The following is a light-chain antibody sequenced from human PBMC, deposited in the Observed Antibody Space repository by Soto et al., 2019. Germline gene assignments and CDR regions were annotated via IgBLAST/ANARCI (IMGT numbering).Light chain of an antibody. V-gene: IGKV1-39*01. J-gene: IGKJ1*01. Sequence: DIQMTQSPSSLSTSVWDRVTISFRSSQSISSFLNWFQRKPGKAPKLLIYAASSLQGGVPSRFSGSGSGTNFTLTIDSLQPEDFATYYCQQSYSIWWTFGQGTKVDI. CDR3: QQSYSIWWT. CDR2: AAS. CDR1: QSISSF.